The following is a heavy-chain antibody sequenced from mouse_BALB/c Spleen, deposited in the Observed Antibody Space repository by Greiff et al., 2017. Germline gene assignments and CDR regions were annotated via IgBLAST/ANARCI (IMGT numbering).Heavy chain of an antibody. J-gene: IGHJ4*01. CDR3: ARVDYGYAIDY. CDR1: GYSFTGGYS. CDR2: IHYSGST. Sequence: EVQLQESGPDLVKPSQSLSLTCTVSGYSFTGGYSWHWNRQLPGNKLEWMGYIHYSGSTNYNPSLKSRIFSTRYTSKDQFFLQLNSVTTEDTATYYCARVDYGYAIDYWGQGTSVTVSS. V-gene: IGHV3-1*02. D-gene: IGHD1-1*01.